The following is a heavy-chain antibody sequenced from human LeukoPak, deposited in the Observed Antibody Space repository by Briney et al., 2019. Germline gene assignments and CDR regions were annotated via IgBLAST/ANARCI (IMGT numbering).Heavy chain of an antibody. CDR3: ARVSPDYGGTYYFDY. Sequence: ASVKVSCKASGYTFTSYYMHWVRQAPGQGLEWMGIINPSGGSTSYAQKFQGRVAMTRDTSTSTVYMELSSLRSEDTAVYYCARVSPDYGGTYYFDYWGQGTLVTVSS. CDR2: INPSGGST. V-gene: IGHV1-46*01. CDR1: GYTFTSYY. D-gene: IGHD4-23*01. J-gene: IGHJ4*02.